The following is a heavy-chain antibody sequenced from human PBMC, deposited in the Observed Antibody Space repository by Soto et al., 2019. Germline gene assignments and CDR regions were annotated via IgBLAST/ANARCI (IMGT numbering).Heavy chain of an antibody. J-gene: IGHJ4*02. CDR3: AKDKGYSSSPNIDY. Sequence: GGSLRLSCAASGFNFTNIWMYWVRQAPGKGLEWVAGITYDGSNKYYADSVKGRFTISRDNSKNTLYLQMNSLRAEDTAVYYCAKDKGYSSSPNIDYWGQGTLVTVSS. V-gene: IGHV3-30*18. D-gene: IGHD6-6*01. CDR2: ITYDGSNK. CDR1: GFNFTNIW.